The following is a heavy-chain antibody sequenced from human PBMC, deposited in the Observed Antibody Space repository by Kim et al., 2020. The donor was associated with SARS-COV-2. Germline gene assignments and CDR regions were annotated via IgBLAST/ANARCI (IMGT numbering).Heavy chain of an antibody. V-gene: IGHV4-59*01. CDR1: RRSISSYY. CDR2: TYYSGST. Sequence: SETLSLICTVSRRSISSYYWSWIRQPPGNGLEWIGYTYYSGSTNYNHSLKSRVTISVDTSKNQFSLKLSSVTAAATAVYYCASSSESPYYLDYWRQGTLVAVSS. J-gene: IGHJ4*02. D-gene: IGHD3-3*01. CDR3: ASSSESPYYLDY.